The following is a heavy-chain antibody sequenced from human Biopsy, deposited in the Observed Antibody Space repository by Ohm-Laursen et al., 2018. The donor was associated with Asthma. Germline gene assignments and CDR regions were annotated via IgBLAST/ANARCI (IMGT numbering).Heavy chain of an antibody. CDR2: IYYSGTT. Sequence: GTLSLTCSLSSGSGGYMRSGNYYWGWIRQPPGKGLECIGSIYYSGTTYYNPSLESRVTVSADTTKTQFSLKLTSVTAADTAVYYCVRGSSSWHHGPFHYYYGLDVWGQGTTATVSS. J-gene: IGHJ6*02. V-gene: IGHV4-39*01. D-gene: IGHD6-13*01. CDR3: VRGSSSWHHGPFHYYYGLDV. CDR1: SGSGGYMRSGNYY.